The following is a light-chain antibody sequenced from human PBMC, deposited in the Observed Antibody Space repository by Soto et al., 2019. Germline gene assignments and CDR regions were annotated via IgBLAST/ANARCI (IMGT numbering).Light chain of an antibody. J-gene: IGLJ1*01. Sequence: QSALTQPASVSGSPGQSITISCTETSSDVGGYNYVSWYQQHPGKAPKLMIYEVSNRPSGVSHRFSGSKSGNTASLTISGLQAEDEADYYCSSYTSSNTRNVFGTGTKLTVL. V-gene: IGLV2-14*01. CDR2: EVS. CDR1: SSDVGGYNY. CDR3: SSYTSSNTRNV.